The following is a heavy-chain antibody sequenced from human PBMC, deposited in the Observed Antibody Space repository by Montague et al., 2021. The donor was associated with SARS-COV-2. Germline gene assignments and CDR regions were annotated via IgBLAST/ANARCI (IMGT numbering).Heavy chain of an antibody. D-gene: IGHD4-17*01. CDR3: ARAGGDYNYHYYGMDV. V-gene: IGHV4-4*02. CDR2: IYHSGST. J-gene: IGHJ6*02. Sequence: SETLSLTCAVSGGSISSSNWWSCVRQPPGKGLEWIGEIYHSGSTNYNPPPISRVTISLDKSKNQLSLKLSSVTAADTAVYHCARAGGDYNYHYYGMDVWGQGTPVTVSS. CDR1: GGSISSSNW.